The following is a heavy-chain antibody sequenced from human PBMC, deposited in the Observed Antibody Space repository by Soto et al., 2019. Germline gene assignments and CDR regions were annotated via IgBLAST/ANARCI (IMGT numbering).Heavy chain of an antibody. D-gene: IGHD2-8*01. Sequence: QTLSLTCAISGNSVSTNSATWDWIRHSPSRGLEWLGRTYYRSKWYNDYAVSVKGRITINPDTSNNQFSLQLNSVTPDDTAVYYCARLIGNSWLDSWGQGTLVTVSS. J-gene: IGHJ5*01. CDR1: GNSVSTNSAT. CDR2: TYYRSKWYN. V-gene: IGHV6-1*01. CDR3: ARLIGNSWLDS.